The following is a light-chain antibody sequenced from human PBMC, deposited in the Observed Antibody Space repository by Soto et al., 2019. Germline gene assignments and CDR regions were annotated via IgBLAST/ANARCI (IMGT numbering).Light chain of an antibody. CDR1: QSMGIY. CDR2: DAS. Sequence: EIVLTQSPATLFLSPGERATLSCRASQSMGIYLAWYQQKPGQAPRLLIYDASKRVTGIPTRFSGSGSGTDFTLTISSLEPEDFAVYYCQQRYYWYTLGQGTRLEIK. V-gene: IGKV3-11*01. J-gene: IGKJ2*01. CDR3: QQRYYWYT.